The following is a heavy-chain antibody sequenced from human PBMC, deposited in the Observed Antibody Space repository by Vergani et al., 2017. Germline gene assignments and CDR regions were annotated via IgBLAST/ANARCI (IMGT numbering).Heavy chain of an antibody. V-gene: IGHV4-61*02. Sequence: QVQLQESGPGLVKPSQTLSLTCTVSGGSISSGSYYWSWIRQPAGKGLEWIGRIYTSGSTNHNPSLKSRVTISVDTSKNQFSLKLSSVTAADTAVYYCARDSAVLNWFDPWGQGTLVTVSS. D-gene: IGHD1-1*01. CDR3: ARDSAVLNWFDP. CDR2: IYTSGST. CDR1: GGSISSGSYY. J-gene: IGHJ5*02.